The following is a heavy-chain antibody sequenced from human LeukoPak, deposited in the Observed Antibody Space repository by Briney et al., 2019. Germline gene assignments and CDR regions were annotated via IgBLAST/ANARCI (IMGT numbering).Heavy chain of an antibody. CDR1: GGSFSGYY. CDR3: ARRGRRIAAAGTDGRPFDY. D-gene: IGHD6-13*01. V-gene: IGHV4-34*01. CDR2: INHSGST. J-gene: IGHJ4*02. Sequence: SETLSLTCAVYGGSFSGYYWSWIRQPPGKGLEWIGEINHSGSTYYNPSLKSRVTISVDTSKNQFSLKLSSVTAADTAVYYCARRGRRIAAAGTDGRPFDYWGQGTLVTVSS.